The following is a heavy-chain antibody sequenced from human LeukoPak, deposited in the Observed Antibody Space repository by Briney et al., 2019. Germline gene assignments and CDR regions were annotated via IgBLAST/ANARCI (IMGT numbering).Heavy chain of an antibody. CDR2: IIPILGIA. CDR1: GGTFSSYA. V-gene: IGHV1-69*04. Sequence: SVKVSCKASGGTFSSYAISWVRQAPGQGLEWMGRIIPILGIANYAQKFQGRVTVTADKSTSTAYMELSSLRSEDTAVYYCARDPYYYGSGTIYYYYGMDVWGQGTTVTVSS. D-gene: IGHD3-10*01. J-gene: IGHJ6*02. CDR3: ARDPYYYGSGTIYYYYGMDV.